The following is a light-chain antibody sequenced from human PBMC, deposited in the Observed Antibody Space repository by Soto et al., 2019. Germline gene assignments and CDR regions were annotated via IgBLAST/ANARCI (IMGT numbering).Light chain of an antibody. J-gene: IGLJ1*01. CDR3: AAWDDSLNGFYV. V-gene: IGLV1-44*01. CDR1: TSNIGSNA. Sequence: QSVLTQAPSASGSPGQRVASSCSGSTSNIGSNAVNWYRQLPGTAPKLLIYSNNQRPSGVPDRFSGSKSGTSASLAISGLQSEDEADYYCAAWDDSLNGFYVFGTGTKVTVL. CDR2: SNN.